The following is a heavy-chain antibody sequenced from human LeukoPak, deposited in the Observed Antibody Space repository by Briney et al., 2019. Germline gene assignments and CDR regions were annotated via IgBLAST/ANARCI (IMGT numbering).Heavy chain of an antibody. V-gene: IGHV1-69*13. Sequence: SVKVSCKASGGTFSSYAISWVRQAPGQGLEWMGGIIPIFGTANYAQKFQGRVTITADESTSTAYMELSSLRSEDTAVYYCARDMTKNSLRYSDRHPNWFDPWGQGTLVTVSS. D-gene: IGHD3-9*01. CDR1: GGTFSSYA. J-gene: IGHJ5*02. CDR3: ARDMTKNSLRYSDRHPNWFDP. CDR2: IIPIFGTA.